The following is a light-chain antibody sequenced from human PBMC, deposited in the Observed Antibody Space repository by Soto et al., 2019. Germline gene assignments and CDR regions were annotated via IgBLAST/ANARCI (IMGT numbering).Light chain of an antibody. Sequence: QSVLTQPASVSGSPGQSITISCTGTSSDIGTYKYVSWYQQHPGKAPQLMIYEVSNRPSGISNRFSGSKSGNTASLTISGLQAEDEADYYCSSYTTSRTHVLFGGGTKVTVL. CDR2: EVS. V-gene: IGLV2-14*01. CDR1: SSDIGTYKY. J-gene: IGLJ2*01. CDR3: SSYTTSRTHVL.